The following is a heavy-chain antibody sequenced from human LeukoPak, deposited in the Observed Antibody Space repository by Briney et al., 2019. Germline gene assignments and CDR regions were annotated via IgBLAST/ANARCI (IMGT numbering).Heavy chain of an antibody. CDR2: IGSIGGST. CDR3: ARIGGAAAGHFDY. Sequence: GGSLRLSCAASGFNFNSAAMTWVRQVAGKGLEWVSLIGSIGGSTYYADSVKGRFTISRDNSKNTLYLQVNSLRAEDTAVYYCARIGGAAAGHFDYWGQGTLVTVSS. D-gene: IGHD6-13*01. CDR1: GFNFNSAA. J-gene: IGHJ4*02. V-gene: IGHV3-23*01.